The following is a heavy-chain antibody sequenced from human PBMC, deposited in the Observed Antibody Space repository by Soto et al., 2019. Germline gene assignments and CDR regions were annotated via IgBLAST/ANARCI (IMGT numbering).Heavy chain of an antibody. CDR2: IYHSGRT. CDR3: AGQVDTTYTYNF. Sequence: QVQLQESGPGLVKPSGTLSLTCAVSGGSISSNNWWHWVRQPPGKGPEWIGEIYHSGRTNYNPSLKGRVTMSVDKSQSQFSLNLGSLTAADTAVYYCAGQVDTTYTYNFWGQGTLVTVSS. J-gene: IGHJ4*02. D-gene: IGHD1-1*01. CDR1: GGSISSNNW. V-gene: IGHV4-4*02.